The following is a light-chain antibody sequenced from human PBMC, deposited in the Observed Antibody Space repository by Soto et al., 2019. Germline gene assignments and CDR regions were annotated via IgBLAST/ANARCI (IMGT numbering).Light chain of an antibody. CDR3: QQLFDSTIT. CDR2: AAS. J-gene: IGKJ5*01. V-gene: IGKV1-9*01. Sequence: IQLTQSPSSLSPSIGESVTITCRASQVISTSLAWYQVKPGKAPKLLIYAASTLESGVPSRFSATVSGTECSLTITSLKNEDFATYDCQQLFDSTITFGQGTRLEIK. CDR1: QVISTS.